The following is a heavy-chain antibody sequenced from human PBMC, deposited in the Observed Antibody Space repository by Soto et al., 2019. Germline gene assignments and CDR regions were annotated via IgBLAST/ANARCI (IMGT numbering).Heavy chain of an antibody. J-gene: IGHJ6*02. CDR2: IRSKAYGGTT. D-gene: IGHD1-26*01. CDR3: TGRVPRYYYYYGMDV. V-gene: IGHV3-49*03. CDR1: GFTFGDYA. Sequence: GGSLRLSCTASGFTFGDYAMSWFRQAPEKGLEWVGFIRSKAYGGTTEYAASVKGRFTISRDDSKSIAYLQMNSLKTEDTAVYYCTGRVPRYYYYYGMDVWGQGTTVTVSS.